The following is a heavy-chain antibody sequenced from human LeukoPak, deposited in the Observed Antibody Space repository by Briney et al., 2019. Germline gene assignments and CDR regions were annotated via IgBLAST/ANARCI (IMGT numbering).Heavy chain of an antibody. V-gene: IGHV4-31*03. CDR2: TYYSGST. CDR3: ARDRRDGYNWYFDL. Sequence: SETLSLTCTVSGGSISSGGYYWSWIRQHPGKGLEWIGYTYYSGSTYYNPSLKSRVTISVDTSKNQFSLKLSSVTAADTAVYYCARDRRDGYNWYFDLWGRGTLVTVSS. CDR1: GGSISSGGYY. D-gene: IGHD5-24*01. J-gene: IGHJ2*01.